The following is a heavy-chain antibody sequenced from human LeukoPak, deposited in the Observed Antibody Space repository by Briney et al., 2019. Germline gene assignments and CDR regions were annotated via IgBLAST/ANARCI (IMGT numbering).Heavy chain of an antibody. D-gene: IGHD3-9*01. J-gene: IGHJ6*03. CDR3: ARGRKYYDILTGSYRPSHYFYMDV. CDR1: DESFNNYF. CDR2: INRSGIA. Sequence: SETLSLTCAVYDESFNNYFWNWIRQSPGKGLEWIGEINRSGIANYNPSLKGRLTMSADMSKNQFSLNLPSVTAADTAVYFCARGRKYYDILTGSYRPSHYFYMDVWGNGTTDTVSS. V-gene: IGHV4-34*01.